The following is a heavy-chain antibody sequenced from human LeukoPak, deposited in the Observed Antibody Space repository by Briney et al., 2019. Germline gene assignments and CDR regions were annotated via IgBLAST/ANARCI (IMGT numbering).Heavy chain of an antibody. V-gene: IGHV1-18*01. CDR1: GYTFTIYG. CDR3: GRAXVSYRALGAFDL. D-gene: IGHD3-16*02. CDR2: ISSYNGYT. Sequence: GASVTVSFTSSGYTFTIYGISWVRQAPGQGLEGMGWISSYNGYTNFALHLQGSLTMPTHTPTLTAYMDLRSLRADDTAVYYCGRAXVSYRALGAFDLWGQGTIVTVSS. J-gene: IGHJ3*01.